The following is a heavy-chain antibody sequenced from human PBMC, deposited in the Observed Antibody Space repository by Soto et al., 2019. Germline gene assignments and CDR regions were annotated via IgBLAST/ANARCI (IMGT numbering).Heavy chain of an antibody. CDR1: GFTFSSYS. Sequence: EVQLVECGGGLVQPGRSLRLSCAASGFTFSSYSMNWVRQAPGTGLERVSYISSSSSTIYYADSVKGRFTISREKAKNSLYLQMNTLNAEDTAVYYCARNPNAAMVSFAALHWYFDLWGRGTLVTVSS. V-gene: IGHV3-48*01. J-gene: IGHJ2*01. CDR2: ISSSSSTI. D-gene: IGHD5-18*01. CDR3: ARNPNAAMVSFAALHWYFDL.